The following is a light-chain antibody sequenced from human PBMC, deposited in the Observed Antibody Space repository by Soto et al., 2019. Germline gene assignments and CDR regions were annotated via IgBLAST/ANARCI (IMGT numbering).Light chain of an antibody. CDR3: SSYTSSSTLYV. CDR1: SSDVGGYNY. Sequence: QSALTHPASVSGSPGQSITISCTGTSSDVGGYNYVSWYQQHPGKAPKLMIYEVSNRPSGVSNRFSGSKSGNTASLTISGLQAEDDADYYCSSYTSSSTLYVFGTGTKLTVL. CDR2: EVS. V-gene: IGLV2-14*01. J-gene: IGLJ1*01.